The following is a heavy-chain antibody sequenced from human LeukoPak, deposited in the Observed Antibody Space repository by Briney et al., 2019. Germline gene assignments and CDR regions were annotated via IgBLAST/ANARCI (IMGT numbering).Heavy chain of an antibody. CDR3: AALPREDFWSGYMYYFDY. J-gene: IGHJ4*02. Sequence: PGGSLRLSCEASGFPFSNYWMTWVRQSPGKGLEWVANIKQDGSDKYYMDSVKGRFTISRDNSKNTLYLQMNSLRAEDTAVYYCAALPREDFWSGYMYYFDYWGQGTLVTVSS. CDR2: IKQDGSDK. D-gene: IGHD3-3*01. CDR1: GFPFSNYW. V-gene: IGHV3-7*03.